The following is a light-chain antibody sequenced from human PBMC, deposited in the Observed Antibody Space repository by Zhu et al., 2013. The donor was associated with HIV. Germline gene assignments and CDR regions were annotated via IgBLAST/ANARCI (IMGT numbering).Light chain of an antibody. V-gene: IGLV1-51*01. CDR2: DNN. CDR3: GTWDSSLNAFWV. Sequence: QSVLTQPPSVSAAPGQKVTISCSGSSSNIGNNYVSWYQQLPGTAPKLLIYDNNKRPSGIPDRFSGSRSGTSASLHITGLQTGDEADYYCGTWDSSLNAFWVFGGGTKLTVL. J-gene: IGLJ3*02. CDR1: SSNIGNNY.